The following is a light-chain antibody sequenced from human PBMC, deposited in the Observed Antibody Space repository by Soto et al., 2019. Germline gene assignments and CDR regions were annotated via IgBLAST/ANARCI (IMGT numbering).Light chain of an antibody. J-gene: IGKJ4*01. CDR3: QQYHDWVT. Sequence: EMVLTQSPGTLSLSPGDRAALSCRASQIINNNYVAWYQQRPGQPPRLLIYDASDRATGIPARFRGSGSGTEFTLTISYLRPEDFAVYFCQQYHDWVTFGGGTKVDIK. CDR2: DAS. V-gene: IGKV3-20*01. CDR1: QIINNNY.